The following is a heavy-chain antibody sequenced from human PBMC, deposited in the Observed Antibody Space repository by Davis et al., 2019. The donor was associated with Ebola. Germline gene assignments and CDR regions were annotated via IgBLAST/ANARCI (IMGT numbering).Heavy chain of an antibody. CDR3: ARERGGDFWSGYYDYYMDV. D-gene: IGHD3-3*01. V-gene: IGHV4-59*12. Sequence: PSETLSLTCTVSGGSISSYYWSWIRQPPGKGLEWIGYIYYSGSTNYNPSLKSRVTISVDTSKNQFSLKLSSVTAADTAVYYCARERGGDFWSGYYDYYMDVWGKGTTVTVSS. CDR1: GGSISSYY. CDR2: IYYSGST. J-gene: IGHJ6*03.